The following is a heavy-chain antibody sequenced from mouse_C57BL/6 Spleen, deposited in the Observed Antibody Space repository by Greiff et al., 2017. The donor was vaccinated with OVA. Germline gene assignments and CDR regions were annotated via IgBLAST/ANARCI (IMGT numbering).Heavy chain of an antibody. D-gene: IGHD2-4*01. V-gene: IGHV5-6*01. Sequence: EVQLVESGGDLVKPGGSLKLSCAASGFTFSSYGMSWVRQTPDKRLEWVATISSGGSYTYYPDSVKGRFTITRDNAKNTLYLQMSSLKSEDTAMYYCARHVDYDDGYYFDYWGQGTTLTVSS. CDR1: GFTFSSYG. CDR3: ARHVDYDDGYYFDY. J-gene: IGHJ2*01. CDR2: ISSGGSYT.